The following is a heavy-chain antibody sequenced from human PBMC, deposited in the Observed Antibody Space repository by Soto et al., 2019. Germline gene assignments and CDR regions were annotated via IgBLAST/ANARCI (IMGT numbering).Heavy chain of an antibody. J-gene: IGHJ5*02. CDR3: ARDGSGYDYGWFDP. CDR1: GGSISSGGYY. Sequence: QVQLQESGPGLVKPSQTLSLTCTVSGGSISSGGYYWSWIRQHPGKGLEWIGYIYYSGSTYYDPSLKSRVTISVDTSKNQFSLKLSSVTAADTAVYYCARDGSGYDYGWFDPWGQGTLVTVSS. D-gene: IGHD5-12*01. V-gene: IGHV4-31*03. CDR2: IYYSGST.